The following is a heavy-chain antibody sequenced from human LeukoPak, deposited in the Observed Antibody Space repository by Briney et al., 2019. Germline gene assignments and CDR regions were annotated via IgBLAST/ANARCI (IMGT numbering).Heavy chain of an antibody. V-gene: IGHV3-21*06. CDR1: GFTFSSYS. D-gene: IGHD6-19*01. CDR2: ISSSSSYI. J-gene: IGHJ4*02. CDR3: ARGTDPPYSSGWYPEY. Sequence: PGGSLRLSCAASGFTFSSYSMNWVRQAPGKGLEWVSSISSSSSYIYYADSVKGRFTISRDNSKNTLYLQMNSLRAEDTAVYYCARGTDPPYSSGWYPEYWGQGTLVTVSS.